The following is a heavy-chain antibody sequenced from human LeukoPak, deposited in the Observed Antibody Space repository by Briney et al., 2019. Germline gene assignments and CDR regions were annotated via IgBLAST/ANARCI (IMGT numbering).Heavy chain of an antibody. D-gene: IGHD4-17*01. CDR1: GFTFRSYS. Sequence: GGSLRLSCAASGFTFRSYSMNWVRQAPGKGLEWVSFISSSSSNTYYADSVKGRFTISRDNAKNSLYLQMNSLRAEGTAVYYCARAVTTFAFDIWGQGTMVTVSS. CDR3: ARAVTTFAFDI. V-gene: IGHV3-21*01. J-gene: IGHJ3*02. CDR2: ISSSSSNT.